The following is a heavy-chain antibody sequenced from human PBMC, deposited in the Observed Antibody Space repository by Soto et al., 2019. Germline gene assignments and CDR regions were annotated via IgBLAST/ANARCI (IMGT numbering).Heavy chain of an antibody. CDR1: GFTFSSYS. Sequence: AGGSLRLSCAASGFTFSSYSMNWVRQAPGKGLEWVSSISSSSSYIYYADSVKGRFTISRDNAKNSLYLQMNSLRAEDTAVYYCARTDYGDYGAGYYYYGMDVWGQGTTVTVS. CDR3: ARTDYGDYGAGYYYYGMDV. J-gene: IGHJ6*02. V-gene: IGHV3-21*01. D-gene: IGHD4-17*01. CDR2: ISSSSSYI.